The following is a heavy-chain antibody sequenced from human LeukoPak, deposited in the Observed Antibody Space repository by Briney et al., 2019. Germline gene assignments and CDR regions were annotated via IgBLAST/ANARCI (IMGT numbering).Heavy chain of an antibody. CDR1: GYTFTNYA. CDR3: ARGSDSDTAMVG. CDR2: IIPIFGTA. J-gene: IGHJ4*02. Sequence: ASVKVSCKASGYTFTNYAISWVRQAPGQGLEWMGGIIPIFGTANYAQKFQGRVTITADESTSTAYMELSSLRSEDTAVYYCARGSDSDTAMVGWGQGTLVTVSS. V-gene: IGHV1-69*13. D-gene: IGHD5-18*01.